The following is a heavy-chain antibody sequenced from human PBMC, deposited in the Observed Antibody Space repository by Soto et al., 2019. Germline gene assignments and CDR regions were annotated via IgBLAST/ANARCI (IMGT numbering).Heavy chain of an antibody. Sequence: PGESLKISCNGSGYSFTNYWTVWVRQMPGKGLEWIGIIYPDDTDTRYSPSFQGEVTTVADKYISSAYLQWCSLKASDAVMYYFASFPRGRDDYDYFDSWGQGTLVTVSS. J-gene: IGHJ4*02. CDR2: IYPDDTDT. CDR3: ASFPRGRDDYDYFDS. V-gene: IGHV5-51*01. D-gene: IGHD4-17*01. CDR1: GYSFTNYW.